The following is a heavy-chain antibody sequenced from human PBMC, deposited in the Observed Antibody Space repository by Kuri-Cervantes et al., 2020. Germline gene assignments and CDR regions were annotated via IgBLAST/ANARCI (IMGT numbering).Heavy chain of an antibody. CDR2: ISSSSSYI. CDR1: GFTYIIYW. V-gene: IGHV3-21*01. J-gene: IGHJ4*02. D-gene: IGHD5-18*01. CDR3: ARAGQVDSYLTRFDY. Sequence: GGSLRLSCAASGFTYIIYWMNWVRQAPGKGLEWVSSISSSSSYIYYADSVKGRFTISRDNAKNSLYLQMNSLRAEDTAVYYCARAGQVDSYLTRFDYWGQGTLVTVSS.